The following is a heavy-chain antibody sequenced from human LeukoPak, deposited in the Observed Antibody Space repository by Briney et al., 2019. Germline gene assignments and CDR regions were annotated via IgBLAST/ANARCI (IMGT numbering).Heavy chain of an antibody. CDR3: TRESGAFSPFGF. CDR1: GGSIMTTNW. D-gene: IGHD1-26*01. V-gene: IGHV4-4*02. J-gene: IGHJ4*02. CDR2: VHLSGAT. Sequence: SETLSLTCAVSGGSIMTTNWWSWVRQPPGKGLEWIGEVHLSGATNYNPSLKSRVSMSIDTSKNQMSLKLTSVTAADTAIYFCTRESGAFSPFGFWGQGTLVTVSS.